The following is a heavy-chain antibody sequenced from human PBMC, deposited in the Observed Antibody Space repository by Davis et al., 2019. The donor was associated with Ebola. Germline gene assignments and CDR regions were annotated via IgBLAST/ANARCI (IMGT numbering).Heavy chain of an antibody. J-gene: IGHJ4*02. Sequence: PGGSLRLSCAASGFTFSSYAMHWVRQAPGKGLEWVSYISSSGSTIYYADSVKGRFTISRDNAKNSLYLQMNSLKTEDTAVYYCTSDYYYDSSGYSDYWGQGTLVTVSS. CDR2: ISSSGSTI. CDR1: GFTFSSYA. V-gene: IGHV3-48*04. D-gene: IGHD3-22*01. CDR3: TSDYYYDSSGYSDY.